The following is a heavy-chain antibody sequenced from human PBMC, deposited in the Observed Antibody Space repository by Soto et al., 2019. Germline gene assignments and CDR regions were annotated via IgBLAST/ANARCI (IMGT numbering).Heavy chain of an antibody. CDR1: GGTFSSCA. D-gene: IGHD6-6*01. J-gene: IGHJ6*02. CDR2: IIPIFGTA. V-gene: IGHV1-69*06. CDR3: ARGEREYSSSWGAGYYGMDV. Sequence: GASVKVSCKASGGTFSSCAFIWVRQAPGQGLEWMGRIIPIFGTANYAQKFQGRVAITADKSTSTAYMELSSLRSEDTAVYYCARGEREYSSSWGAGYYGMDVWGQGTTVTVSS.